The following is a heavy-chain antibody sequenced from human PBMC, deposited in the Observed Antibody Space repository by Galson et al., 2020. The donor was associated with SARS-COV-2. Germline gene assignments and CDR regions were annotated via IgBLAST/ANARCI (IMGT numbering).Heavy chain of an antibody. Sequence: GESLKISCAASGFTVSSNYMSWVRQAPGKGLEWVSVIYSGGSTYYADSVKGRFTISRDNSKNTLYLQMNSLRAEDTAVYYCAKTPYNYDILTGYYTPYYFDCWGQGTLATVSS. CDR3: AKTPYNYDILTGYYTPYYFDC. J-gene: IGHJ4*02. CDR1: GFTVSSNY. D-gene: IGHD3-9*01. V-gene: IGHV3-66*01. CDR2: IYSGGST.